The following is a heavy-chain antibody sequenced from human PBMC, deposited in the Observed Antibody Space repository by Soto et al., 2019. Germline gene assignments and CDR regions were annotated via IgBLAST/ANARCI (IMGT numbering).Heavy chain of an antibody. CDR1: GFTVSANY. V-gene: IGHV3-66*01. CDR3: AGPPPSASWAFDI. J-gene: IGHJ3*02. D-gene: IGHD3-3*01. Sequence: GGSLRLSCAASGFTVSANYMSWVRQAPGKGLEWVSIVYAGGETNYAASVKGRFTIFRDNSQNTLYLQMDSLRAEDTAVYFCAGPPPSASWAFDIWGQGTLVTVSS. CDR2: VYAGGET.